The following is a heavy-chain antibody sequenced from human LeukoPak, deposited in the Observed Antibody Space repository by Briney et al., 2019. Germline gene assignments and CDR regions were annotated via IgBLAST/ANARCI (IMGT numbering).Heavy chain of an antibody. CDR1: GFSLSTSGVG. V-gene: IGHV2-5*02. CDR2: VYWDDDK. Sequence: SGPTLVKPTQPLTLTCTFSGFSLSTSGVGVGWIRQPPGKALEWLVVVYWDDDKRYSPSLKSRLAITKDTSKNQVVLTMTKMDPVDTATYYCAHNFGAAHFDYWGQGTLVTVSS. J-gene: IGHJ4*02. D-gene: IGHD3-10*01. CDR3: AHNFGAAHFDY.